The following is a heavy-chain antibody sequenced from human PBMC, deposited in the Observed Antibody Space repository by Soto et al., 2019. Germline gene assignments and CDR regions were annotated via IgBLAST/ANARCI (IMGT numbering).Heavy chain of an antibody. Sequence: QVQLVQSGSELKKPGASVKVSCKASGYTFTGYAMHWVRQAPGQRLEWMGWINAGNGNTKYSQKFQGRFTITRDTSARTAYMELSSLGSEEPAVYYCGKREWSYCRGGCFYYFDYWGQGTVVTVYS. J-gene: IGHJ4*02. CDR2: INAGNGNT. D-gene: IGHD2-15*01. CDR3: GKREWSYCRGGCFYYFDY. CDR1: GYTFTGYA. V-gene: IGHV1-3*01.